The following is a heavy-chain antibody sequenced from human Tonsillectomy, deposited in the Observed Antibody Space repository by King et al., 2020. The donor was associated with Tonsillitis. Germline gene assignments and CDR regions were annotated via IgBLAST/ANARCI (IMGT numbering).Heavy chain of an antibody. V-gene: IGHV3-30*01. CDR3: ARDRGTIFGVAASFDT. D-gene: IGHD3-3*01. J-gene: IGHJ5*02. CDR2: ISYDGSNK. Sequence: VQLVEFGGGVVQPGRSLRLSCAASGFTFSSYAMHWVRQAPGKGLEWVAVISYDGSNKYYADSVKGRFTISRDNSKNTLYLQMNSLRAEDTAVYYCARDRGTIFGVAASFDTWGQGTLVTVSS. CDR1: GFTFSSYA.